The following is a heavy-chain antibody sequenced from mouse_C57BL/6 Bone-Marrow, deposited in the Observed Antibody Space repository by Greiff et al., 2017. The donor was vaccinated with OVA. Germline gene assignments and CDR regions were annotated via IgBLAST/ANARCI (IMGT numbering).Heavy chain of an antibody. CDR2: IYPGDGDT. J-gene: IGHJ1*03. CDR1: GYAFSSSW. CDR3: ARGSLLAYYSNLWYFDV. D-gene: IGHD2-5*01. Sequence: QVQLQQSGPELVKPGASVKISCKASGYAFSSSWMNWVKQRPGKGLEWIGRIYPGDGDTNYNGKFKGKATLTADKSSSTAYMQLSSLTSEDSAVYFCARGSLLAYYSNLWYFDVWGTGTTVTVSS. V-gene: IGHV1-82*01.